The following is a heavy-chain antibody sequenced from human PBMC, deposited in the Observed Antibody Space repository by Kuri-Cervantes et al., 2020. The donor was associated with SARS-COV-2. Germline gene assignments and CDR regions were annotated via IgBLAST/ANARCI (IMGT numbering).Heavy chain of an antibody. J-gene: IGHJ6*02. CDR2: ISGSGGST. CDR3: VKVTTYYDFWSGYSYGMDV. Sequence: GESLKISCAASGFTFSSYAMSWVRQAPGKGLEWVSAISGSGGSTYYADSVKGRFTISRDDSKNTLYLQMSSLRAEDTAVYYCVKVTTYYDFWSGYSYGMDVWGQGTTVTVSS. D-gene: IGHD3-3*01. CDR1: GFTFSSYA. V-gene: IGHV3-23*01.